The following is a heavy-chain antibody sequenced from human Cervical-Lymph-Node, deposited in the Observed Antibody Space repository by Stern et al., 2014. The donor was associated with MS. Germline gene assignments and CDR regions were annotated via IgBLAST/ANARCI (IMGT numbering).Heavy chain of an antibody. V-gene: IGHV3-30*04. D-gene: IGHD5-12*01. CDR2: ISYDGSNK. J-gene: IGHJ4*02. CDR3: ARSSGFSAYPLDY. Sequence: QVQLGQSGGGVVQPGRSLRLSCAASGFTFSTYAIHWVRQAPGKGLEWVAVISYDGSNKEYADSVKGRFTISRDNSKNTVYVEMNSLRGDDTAVYYCARSSGFSAYPLDYWGQGTLVTVSS. CDR1: GFTFSTYA.